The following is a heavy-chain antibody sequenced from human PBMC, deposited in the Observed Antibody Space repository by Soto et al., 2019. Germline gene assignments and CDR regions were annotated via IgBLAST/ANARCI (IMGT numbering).Heavy chain of an antibody. D-gene: IGHD6-19*01. CDR1: GFTFSSYS. Sequence: EVQLVESGGGLVKPGESLRLSCAASGFTFSSYSMNWVRQAPGKGLEWVSSISSSSTYIYYADSVKGRFTISRDNAKDSLCLQMNSLRAEDTAVYYCAISSRLVGEYFQHWGQGTLVTVSS. J-gene: IGHJ1*01. V-gene: IGHV3-21*01. CDR2: ISSSSTYI. CDR3: AISSRLVGEYFQH.